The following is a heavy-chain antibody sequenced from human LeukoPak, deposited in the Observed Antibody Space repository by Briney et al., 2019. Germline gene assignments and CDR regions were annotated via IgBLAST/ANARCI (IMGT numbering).Heavy chain of an antibody. CDR2: ISYDESNT. J-gene: IGHJ4*02. CDR1: GFTFSSYA. CDR3: ARDLFYYDSSPLGY. Sequence: GGSLRLSCAASGFTFSSYAMHWVRQAPGKGLEWVALISYDESNTFYADSVKGRFTISRDNSKNTLYLQMNSLRAEDTAVYYCARDLFYYDSSPLGYWGQGTLVTVSS. V-gene: IGHV3-30*04. D-gene: IGHD3-22*01.